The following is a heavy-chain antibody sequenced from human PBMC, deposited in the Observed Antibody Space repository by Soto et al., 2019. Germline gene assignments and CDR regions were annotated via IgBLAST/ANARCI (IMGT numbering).Heavy chain of an antibody. J-gene: IGHJ4*02. CDR1: EYSFPNYW. D-gene: IGHD3-22*01. Sequence: PGESLKISCQGSEYSFPNYWIGWVRQMPGRGLEWMGIIYPGGSTTRYSPSFQGQVTISVDKSINTAYLQWPSLKASDTAIYYCARRTGTYFYDSGGYFFFDFWGQGTPVTVSS. V-gene: IGHV5-51*01. CDR3: ARRTGTYFYDSGGYFFFDF. CDR2: IYPGGSTT.